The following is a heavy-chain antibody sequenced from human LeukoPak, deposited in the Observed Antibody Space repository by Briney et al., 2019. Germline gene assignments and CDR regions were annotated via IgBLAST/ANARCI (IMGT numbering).Heavy chain of an antibody. D-gene: IGHD3-10*01. V-gene: IGHV3-21*01. CDR3: ARVDGYYYGSGSPNQFDY. J-gene: IGHJ4*02. CDR2: ISSSSSYI. CDR1: GFTFSSYS. Sequence: GGSLRLSCAASGFTFSSYSMNWVRQAPGKGLGWVSSISSSSSYIYYADSVKGRFTISRDNAKNSLYLQMNSLRAEDTAVYYCARVDGYYYGSGSPNQFDYWGQGTLVTVSS.